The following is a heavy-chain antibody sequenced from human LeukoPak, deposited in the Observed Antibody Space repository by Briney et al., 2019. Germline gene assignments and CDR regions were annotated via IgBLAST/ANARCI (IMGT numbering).Heavy chain of an antibody. CDR1: GYTFTSYD. Sequence: ASVKVSCKASGYTFTSYDINWVRQATGQGLEWMGWMNPNSGNTGYAQKFQGRVTITRNTSISTAYMELSSLRSEDTAVYYCARTLSSGYPDYFYYMDVWGKGTTATISS. CDR2: MNPNSGNT. D-gene: IGHD3-22*01. J-gene: IGHJ6*03. CDR3: ARTLSSGYPDYFYYMDV. V-gene: IGHV1-8*03.